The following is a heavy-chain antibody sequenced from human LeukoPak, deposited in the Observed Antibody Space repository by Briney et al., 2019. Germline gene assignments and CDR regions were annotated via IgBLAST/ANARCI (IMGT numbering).Heavy chain of an antibody. Sequence: GASVTVSCKASGYTFTGYYMHWVRQAPGQGLEWMGWINPNSGGTNYAQKFQGRVTMTRDTSISTAYMELSRLRSDDTAVYYCARDPVDWDYYGMDVWGQGTTVTVSS. CDR1: GYTFTGYY. V-gene: IGHV1-2*02. D-gene: IGHD5-12*01. J-gene: IGHJ6*02. CDR2: INPNSGGT. CDR3: ARDPVDWDYYGMDV.